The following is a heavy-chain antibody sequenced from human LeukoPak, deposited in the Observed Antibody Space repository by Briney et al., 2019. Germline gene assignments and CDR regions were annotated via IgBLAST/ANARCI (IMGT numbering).Heavy chain of an antibody. CDR1: GYTFTDYY. V-gene: IGHV1-2*02. D-gene: IGHD1/OR15-1a*01. J-gene: IGHJ3*01. Sequence: ASVEVSCKASGYTFTDYYLHWARQAPGQGLECVGWINPTSGRTNYAQKFHDRVTLARDTSNNTSYMELTRLTSDDTVVYFCAREFRTTTWSYDAFDLWGQGTMVTVSS. CDR2: INPTSGRT. CDR3: AREFRTTTWSYDAFDL.